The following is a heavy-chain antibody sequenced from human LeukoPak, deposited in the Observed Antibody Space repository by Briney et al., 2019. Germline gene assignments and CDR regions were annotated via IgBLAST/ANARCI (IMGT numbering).Heavy chain of an antibody. CDR1: GFTFSSYE. CDR3: ARVYGDSIDY. CDR2: TSSSGSTI. D-gene: IGHD4-17*01. Sequence: GGSLRLSCAASGFTFSSYEMNWLRQATGKGLEWVLYTSSSGSTIDYADSVKGRYTISRDNAKNSLYLQQNSLRAEDTAVYYCARVYGDSIDYWGQGTLVTVSS. V-gene: IGHV3-48*03. J-gene: IGHJ4*02.